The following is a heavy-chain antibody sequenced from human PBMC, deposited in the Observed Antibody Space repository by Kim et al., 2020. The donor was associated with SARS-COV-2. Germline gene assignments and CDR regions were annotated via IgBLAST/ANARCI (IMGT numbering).Heavy chain of an antibody. D-gene: IGHD6-6*01. J-gene: IGHJ6*02. CDR3: ARGLGIAARLYYYYGMDV. Sequence: SETLSLTCAVYGGSFSGYYWSWIRQPPGKGLEWIGEINHSGSTNYNPSLKSRVTISVDTSKNQFSLKLSSVTAADTAVYYCARGLGIAARLYYYYGMDVWGQGTTVTVSS. CDR2: INHSGST. V-gene: IGHV4-34*01. CDR1: GGSFSGYY.